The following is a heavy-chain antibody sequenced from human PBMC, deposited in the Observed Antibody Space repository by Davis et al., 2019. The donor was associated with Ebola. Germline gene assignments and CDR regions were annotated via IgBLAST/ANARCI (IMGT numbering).Heavy chain of an antibody. CDR1: GGSISSSNW. V-gene: IGHV4-4*02. CDR3: ARRRPEYSSSWYYYYYGMDV. D-gene: IGHD6-13*01. Sequence: SETLSLTCAVSGGSISSSNWWRWVRQPPGKGLAWIGEIYHSGSTNYNPSLKSRVTISVDKSKNQFSLKLSSVTAADTAVYYCARRRPEYSSSWYYYYYGMDVWGQGTTVTVSS. CDR2: IYHSGST. J-gene: IGHJ6*02.